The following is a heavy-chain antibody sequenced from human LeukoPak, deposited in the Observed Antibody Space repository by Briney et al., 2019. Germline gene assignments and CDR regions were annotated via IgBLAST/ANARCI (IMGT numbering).Heavy chain of an antibody. D-gene: IGHD3-22*01. CDR2: INTNTGNP. V-gene: IGHV7-4-1*02. Sequence: ASVKVSCKASGYTFTGYYMHWMRQAPGQGLEWMGWINTNTGNPTYAQGFTGRFVFSLDTSVSTAYLQISSLKAEDTAVYYCATTYYYDSSGYYYQGSYYGMDVWGQGTTVTVSS. J-gene: IGHJ6*02. CDR1: GYTFTGYY. CDR3: ATTYYYDSSGYYYQGSYYGMDV.